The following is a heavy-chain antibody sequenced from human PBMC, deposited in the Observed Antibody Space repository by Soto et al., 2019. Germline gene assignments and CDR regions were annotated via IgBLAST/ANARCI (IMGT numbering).Heavy chain of an antibody. CDR3: ARGPPAWGFDI. D-gene: IGHD7-27*01. Sequence: QVQLVQSGAEVKKPGASVKVSCKASGYTFTSYDINWVRQATGQGLEWIGWMSPKTGNTGYAQNFQGRVTMTRNPYIRTAHRELSSLTSQDTAVYYCARGPPAWGFDIWGPGTLVHVS. CDR2: MSPKTGNT. J-gene: IGHJ4*02. CDR1: GYTFTSYD. V-gene: IGHV1-8*01.